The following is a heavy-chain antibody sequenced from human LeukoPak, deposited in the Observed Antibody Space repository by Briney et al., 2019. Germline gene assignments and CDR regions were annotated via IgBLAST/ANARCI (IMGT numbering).Heavy chain of an antibody. V-gene: IGHV4-59*01. D-gene: IGHD3-10*01. Sequence: SETLSLTCTVSGGSISSYYWSWIRQPPGKGREWIGYVYFIGTTNYNPFLKSRVTISVDTSTNRVSLKLRSVTAADTAVYYCAHLNYYGSGNYGLLDYWGQGTLVTVSS. J-gene: IGHJ4*02. CDR1: GGSISSYY. CDR2: VYFIGTT. CDR3: AHLNYYGSGNYGLLDY.